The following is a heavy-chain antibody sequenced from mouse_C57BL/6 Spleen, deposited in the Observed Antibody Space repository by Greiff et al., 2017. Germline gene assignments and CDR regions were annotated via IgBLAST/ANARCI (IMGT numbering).Heavy chain of an antibody. D-gene: IGHD2-1*01. V-gene: IGHV1-81*01. J-gene: IGHJ4*01. CDR2: IYPRSGNT. Sequence: VQLVESGAELARPGASVKLSCKASGYTFTSYGISWVKQRTGQGLEWIGEIYPRSGNTYYNEKFKGKATLTADKSSSTAYMELRSLTSEDSAVYFCAYGNYVDAMDYWGQGTSVTVSS. CDR3: AYGNYVDAMDY. CDR1: GYTFTSYG.